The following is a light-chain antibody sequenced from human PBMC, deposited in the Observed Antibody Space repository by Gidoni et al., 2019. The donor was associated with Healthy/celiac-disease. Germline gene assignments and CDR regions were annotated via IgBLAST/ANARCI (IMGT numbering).Light chain of an antibody. V-gene: IGKV1-27*01. J-gene: IGKJ1*01. Sequence: DIQMTQSPSSLSASVGDRVTITCLATQDIKNFLAWYQQRPGKVPKLLIHAASNLESGVPSRFSGSGSGTEFTLTISGLQPEDFATYYCQNYKNVPWGFGQGTKVDIK. CDR2: AAS. CDR1: QDIKNF. CDR3: QNYKNVPWG.